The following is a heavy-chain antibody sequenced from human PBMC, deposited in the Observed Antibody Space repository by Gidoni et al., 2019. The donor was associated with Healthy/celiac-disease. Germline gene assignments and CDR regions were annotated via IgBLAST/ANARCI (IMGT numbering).Heavy chain of an antibody. Sequence: EVQLLESGGGLVQPGGSLSLSCAASGFTFSSYAMSWVSPAPGKGLEWVSAIRGSGGSTYYADSVKGRFTISRDNSKNTLYLQMNSLRAEDTAVYYCANPGGYYDSSGERDNADLDAFDIWGQGTMVTVSS. J-gene: IGHJ3*02. CDR3: ANPGGYYDSSGERDNADLDAFDI. V-gene: IGHV3-23*01. CDR1: GFTFSSYA. D-gene: IGHD3-22*01. CDR2: IRGSGGST.